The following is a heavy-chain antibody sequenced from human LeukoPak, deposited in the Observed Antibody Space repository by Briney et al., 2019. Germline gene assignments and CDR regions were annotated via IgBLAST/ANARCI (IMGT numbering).Heavy chain of an antibody. V-gene: IGHV1-69*04. CDR1: GGTFSSYA. CDR2: IIPILGIA. D-gene: IGHD6-13*01. Sequence: GASVKVSCKASGGTFSSYAISWVRQAPGQGLEWMGRIIPILGIANYAQKFQGRVTITADKSTSTAYMELSSLRSEDTAVYYCARTGQEQPLIPNYFDYWGQGTLVTVSS. J-gene: IGHJ4*02. CDR3: ARTGQEQPLIPNYFDY.